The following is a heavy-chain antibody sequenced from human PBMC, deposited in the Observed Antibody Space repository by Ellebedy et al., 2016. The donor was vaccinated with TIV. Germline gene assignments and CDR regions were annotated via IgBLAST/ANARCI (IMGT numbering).Heavy chain of an antibody. J-gene: IGHJ4*02. CDR3: ARDSTSGYFSETDY. CDR2: LNVGNGNT. CDR1: GYTFTSHP. Sequence: AASVKVSCKASGYTFTSHPMHWARQAPGQSLEWMGWLNVGNGNTKYSQKFQGRVTISRDTSANTAYMELSSLRSEDTAVYYCARDSTSGYFSETDYWGQGTLVTVSS. V-gene: IGHV1-3*01. D-gene: IGHD3-22*01.